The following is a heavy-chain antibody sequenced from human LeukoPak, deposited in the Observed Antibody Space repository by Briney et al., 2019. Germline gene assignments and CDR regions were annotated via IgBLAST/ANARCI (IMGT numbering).Heavy chain of an antibody. CDR2: IKQDGSEK. V-gene: IGHV3-7*01. CDR1: GFTFSSYW. D-gene: IGHD3-16*01. CDR3: ARGIRLHGSPIRLGFDY. Sequence: GGSLRPSCAASGFTFSSYWMSWVRQAPGKGLEWVANIKQDGSEKYYVDSVKGRFTISRDNAKNSLYLQMNSLRAEDTAVYYCARGIRLHGSPIRLGFDYWGQGTLVTVSS. J-gene: IGHJ4*02.